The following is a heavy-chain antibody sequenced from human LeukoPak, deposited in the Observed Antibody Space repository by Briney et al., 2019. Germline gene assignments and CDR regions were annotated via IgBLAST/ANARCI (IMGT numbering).Heavy chain of an antibody. V-gene: IGHV4-34*01. J-gene: IGHJ4*02. Sequence: PSETLSLTCAVYGGPFTTYYWTWIRQPPGKGLEWIGDIYHTGSTTYNPSLKTRVTISVDASKNQFSLRLTSVTAADTAVYYCAAAPYDILTGFNSARLSDYWGQGTLVTVSS. CDR3: AAAPYDILTGFNSARLSDY. D-gene: IGHD3-9*01. CDR2: IYHTGST. CDR1: GGPFTTYY.